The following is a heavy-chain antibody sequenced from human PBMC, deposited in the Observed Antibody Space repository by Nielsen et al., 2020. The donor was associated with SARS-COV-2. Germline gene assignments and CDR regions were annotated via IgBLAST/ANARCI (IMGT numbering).Heavy chain of an antibody. J-gene: IGHJ3*02. V-gene: IGHV3-33*01. CDR1: GFTFSSYG. CDR2: IWYDGSNK. Sequence: GGSLRLSCAASGFTFSSYGMHWVRQAPGKGLEWVAVIWYDGSNKYYADSVKGRFTISRDNSKNTLYLQMNSLRAEDTAVYYCARVAVFEVVVARKIDAFDIWGQGTMVTVSS. CDR3: ARVAVFEVVVARKIDAFDI. D-gene: IGHD2-15*01.